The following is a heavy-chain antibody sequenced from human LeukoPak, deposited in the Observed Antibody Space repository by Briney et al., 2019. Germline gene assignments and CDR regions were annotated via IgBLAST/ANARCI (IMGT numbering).Heavy chain of an antibody. CDR1: GGSXSSSNW. Sequence: PSGTLSLTCSVSGGSXSSSNWWSXXRXPPGKGLEWIGEIYHTGITAYNPSLKSRVTISVDKSKNQFSLKLTSVTAADTAVYYCASSRFGELFLEHWGQGTLVTVSS. D-gene: IGHD3-10*01. V-gene: IGHV4-4*02. CDR2: IYHTGIT. J-gene: IGHJ4*02. CDR3: ASSRFGELFLEH.